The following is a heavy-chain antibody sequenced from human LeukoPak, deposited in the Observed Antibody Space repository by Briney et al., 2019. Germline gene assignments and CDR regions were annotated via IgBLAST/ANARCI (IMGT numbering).Heavy chain of an antibody. V-gene: IGHV3-30*01. CDR2: ISYDGSNK. D-gene: IGHD6-25*01. J-gene: IGHJ6*03. Sequence: GGSLRLSCAASGFTFSSYAMPWVRQAPGKGLERVAVISYDGSNKYYADSVKGRFTISRDNSKNTLYLQMNSLRAEDTAVYYCARETDAKQRYMDVWGKGTTVTVSS. CDR3: ARETDAKQRYMDV. CDR1: GFTFSSYA.